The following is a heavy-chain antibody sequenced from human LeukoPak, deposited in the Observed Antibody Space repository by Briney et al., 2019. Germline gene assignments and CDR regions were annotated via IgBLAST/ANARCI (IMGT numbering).Heavy chain of an antibody. D-gene: IGHD3-10*01. Sequence: SVKVSCTASGGTFSSYAISWVRQAPGQGLEWMGRIIPILGIANYAQKFQGRVTITADKSTSTAYMELSSLRSEDTAVYYCARETAAGTHTPFDYWGQGTLVAVSS. CDR2: IIPILGIA. J-gene: IGHJ4*02. CDR1: GGTFSSYA. V-gene: IGHV1-69*04. CDR3: ARETAAGTHTPFDY.